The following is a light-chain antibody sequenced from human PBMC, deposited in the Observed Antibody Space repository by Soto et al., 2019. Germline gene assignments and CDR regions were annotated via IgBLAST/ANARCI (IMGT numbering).Light chain of an antibody. CDR2: AAS. J-gene: IGKJ5*01. CDR1: QSISIY. V-gene: IGKV1-9*01. Sequence: IQLTQSPSSLSSPVGDRVTITCRASQSISIYLNWYQQKPGKAPKLLIYAASTLQSGVPSRFSGSGSGTEFTLTISSLQPEDFATYYCQQLNSPITFGQGTRLEIK. CDR3: QQLNSPIT.